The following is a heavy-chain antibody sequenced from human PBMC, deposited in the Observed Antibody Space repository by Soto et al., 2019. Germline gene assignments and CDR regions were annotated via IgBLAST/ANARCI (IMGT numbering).Heavy chain of an antibody. Sequence: GGSLRLSCAASGFTFSSYAMSWVRQAPGKGLEWVSAISGSGGSTYYADSVKGRFTISRDNSKNTLYLQMNSLRAEDTAVYYCAKDRLLWFGELFRPFDYCGQGTLVTVSS. J-gene: IGHJ4*02. V-gene: IGHV3-23*01. CDR2: ISGSGGST. D-gene: IGHD3-10*01. CDR3: AKDRLLWFGELFRPFDY. CDR1: GFTFSSYA.